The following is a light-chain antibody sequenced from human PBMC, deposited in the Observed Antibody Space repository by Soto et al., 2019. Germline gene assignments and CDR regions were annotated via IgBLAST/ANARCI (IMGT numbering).Light chain of an antibody. CDR1: QSVRSSY. CDR3: QQYDTSSWT. Sequence: EIVLTQSPGTLSLSPGERATLSCRASQSVRSSYLAWYQQKPGQAPRLLIYGASNSATGIPDRFSGSGSGTDFTLTISRLEPEDSAVYYCQQYDTSSWTFGQGTKVEIK. J-gene: IGKJ1*01. CDR2: GAS. V-gene: IGKV3-20*01.